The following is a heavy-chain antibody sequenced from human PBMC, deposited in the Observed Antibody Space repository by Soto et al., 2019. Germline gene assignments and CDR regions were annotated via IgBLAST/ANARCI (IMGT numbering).Heavy chain of an antibody. J-gene: IGHJ6*02. CDR2: IYSGGST. Sequence: GGSLRLSCAASGFTVSSNYMSWVRQAPGKGLEWVSVIYSGGSTYYADSVKGRFTISRDNSKNTLYLQMNSLRAEDTAVYYCAREDTAMAQGGYYYGMDVWGQGTTVTVSS. V-gene: IGHV3-53*01. D-gene: IGHD5-18*01. CDR1: GFTVSSNY. CDR3: AREDTAMAQGGYYYGMDV.